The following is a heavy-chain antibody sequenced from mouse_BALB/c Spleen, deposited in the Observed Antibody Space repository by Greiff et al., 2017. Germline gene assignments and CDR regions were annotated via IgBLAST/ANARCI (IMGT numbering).Heavy chain of an antibody. CDR3: ARSGTTVVPTLDY. CDR2: IYPGDGST. D-gene: IGHD1-1*01. V-gene: IGHV1S56*01. J-gene: IGHJ2*01. Sequence: VKLVESGPELVKPGALVKISCKASGYTFTSYDINWVKQRPGQGLEWIGWIYPGDGSTKYNEKFKGKATLTADKSSSTAYMQLSSLTSENSAVYFCARSGTTVVPTLDYWGQGTTLTVSS. CDR1: GYTFTSYD.